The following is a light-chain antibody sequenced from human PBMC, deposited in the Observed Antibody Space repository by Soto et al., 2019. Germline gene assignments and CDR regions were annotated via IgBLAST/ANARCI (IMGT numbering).Light chain of an antibody. Sequence: EIVMTQSPATLSVSPGERATLSCRASQSVSSNLAWYQQKPGQAPRLLIYSSSSRAAGVSDRFSGSGSGTDFSLNISRLAPEDFAMYYCKQDGRSPTWKFGQGTKVDIK. CDR1: QSVSSN. CDR3: KQDGRSPTWK. CDR2: SSS. V-gene: IGKV3-20*01. J-gene: IGKJ1*01.